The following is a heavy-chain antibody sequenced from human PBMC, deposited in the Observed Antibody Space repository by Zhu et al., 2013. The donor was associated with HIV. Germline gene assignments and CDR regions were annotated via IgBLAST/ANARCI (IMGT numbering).Heavy chain of an antibody. Sequence: QAQLMQSGPEVKKPGASVKVSCKASGYIFTSSVIRWVRQAPGQGLEWVGWISTYYGNTNYAQRLQGRVTMTTDTSTSTAYMELRSLRSDDTAVYYCARAAASYFDYWGQGTLVTVSS. CDR1: GYIFTSSV. V-gene: IGHV1-18*01. J-gene: IGHJ4*02. D-gene: IGHD6-13*01. CDR2: ISTYYGNT. CDR3: ARAAASYFDY.